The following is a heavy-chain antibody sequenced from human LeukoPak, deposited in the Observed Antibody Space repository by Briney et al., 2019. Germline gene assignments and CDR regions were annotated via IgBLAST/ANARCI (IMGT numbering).Heavy chain of an antibody. D-gene: IGHD1-26*01. V-gene: IGHV1-46*01. CDR2: INPSGGNT. J-gene: IGHJ5*02. CDR3: ARVRGSYHNWFDP. CDR1: GYIFTSYC. Sequence: GASVKVSCKASGYIFTSYCMQWVRQAPGQGLEWMGIINPSGGNTSYAHKFQGRVSMTRDTSTTAVYMELSSLRSEDTAVYYCARVRGSYHNWFDPWGQGTLVTVSS.